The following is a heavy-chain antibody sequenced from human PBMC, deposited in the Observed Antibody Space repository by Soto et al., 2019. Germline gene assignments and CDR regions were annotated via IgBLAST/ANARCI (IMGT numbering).Heavy chain of an antibody. J-gene: IGHJ4*02. CDR1: GGTFSTYT. Sequence: SVKVSCKASGGTFSTYTIGWVRQAPGQGLEWMGGIIAVFRSPNYAQKFQGRVTIAADESTSTAYMEVSSLTSEDTAVHYCAAKSGYPYYFDHWGQGTLVTVS. D-gene: IGHD3-3*01. V-gene: IGHV1-69*13. CDR2: IIAVFRSP. CDR3: AAKSGYPYYFDH.